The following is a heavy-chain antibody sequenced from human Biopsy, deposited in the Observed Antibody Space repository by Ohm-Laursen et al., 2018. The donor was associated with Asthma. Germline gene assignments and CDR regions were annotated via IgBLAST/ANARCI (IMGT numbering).Heavy chain of an antibody. CDR3: ALKYRNSVFPEYGMDV. CDR1: GFTFSSYA. J-gene: IGHJ6*02. CDR2: ITGSGSTI. Sequence: SLRLSCSASGFTFSSYAFNWVRQAPGKGLEWVSYITGSGSTIYYADSVEGRFTLSRDNAKNSLYLQMNSLRDEDTAVYYCALKYRNSVFPEYGMDVWGQGTTVTVSS. V-gene: IGHV3-48*02. D-gene: IGHD4-11*01.